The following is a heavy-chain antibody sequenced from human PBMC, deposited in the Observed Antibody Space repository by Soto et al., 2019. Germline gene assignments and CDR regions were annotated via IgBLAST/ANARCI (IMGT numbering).Heavy chain of an antibody. CDR2: ISSSGSTI. CDR1: GFTFSSYE. V-gene: IGHV3-48*03. Sequence: PGGSLRLSCAASGFTFSSYEMNWVRQAPGKGLEWVSYISSSGSTIYYADSVKGRFTISRDNAKNSLYLQMNSLRAEDTAVYYCARTSGRYGYYGMDVWGQGTTVTVSS. D-gene: IGHD6-19*01. J-gene: IGHJ6*02. CDR3: ARTSGRYGYYGMDV.